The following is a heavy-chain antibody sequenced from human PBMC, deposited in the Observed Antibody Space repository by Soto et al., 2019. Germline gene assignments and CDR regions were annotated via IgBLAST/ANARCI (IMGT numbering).Heavy chain of an antibody. CDR3: AKEKFGVGYYGSGSYLSFDY. J-gene: IGHJ4*02. D-gene: IGHD3-10*01. Sequence: QVQLVESGGGVIKPERSLRLSCTASGFTFSSYGMHWVRQAPGKGLAWVALISYDGSNKYYADSMRGRFTISRDNSKNTLYLQMNSLRAEDTAVYYCAKEKFGVGYYGSGSYLSFDYWGRGTLVTVSS. V-gene: IGHV3-30*18. CDR1: GFTFSSYG. CDR2: ISYDGSNK.